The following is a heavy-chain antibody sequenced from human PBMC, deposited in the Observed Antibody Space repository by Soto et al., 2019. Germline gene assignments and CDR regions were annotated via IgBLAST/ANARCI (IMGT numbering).Heavy chain of an antibody. D-gene: IGHD4-17*01. CDR3: ARDNDGANLDYYYYGMDV. CDR2: ISAYNGNT. J-gene: IGHJ6*02. V-gene: IGHV1-18*04. CDR1: GYTFTSYG. Sequence: ASVKVSCKASGYTFTSYGISWVRQAPGQGLGWMGWISAYNGNTNYAQKLQGRVTMTTDTSTSTAYMELRSLRSDDTAVYYCARDNDGANLDYYYYGMDVLGRVTTVTVSS.